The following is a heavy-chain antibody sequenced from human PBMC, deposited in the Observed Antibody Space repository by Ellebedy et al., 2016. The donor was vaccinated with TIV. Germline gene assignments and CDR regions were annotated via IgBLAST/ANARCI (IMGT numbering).Heavy chain of an antibody. CDR3: ARDRVHYAHFDY. D-gene: IGHD4-17*01. CDR2: ISSSGSYI. Sequence: GGSLRLXCAASGFTFNSYTMNWVRQAPGKGLEWVSSISSSGSYIYYADSVKGRFTISRDNSKNTLYLQMNSLRAEDTAVYYCARDRVHYAHFDYWGQGTLVTVSS. V-gene: IGHV3-21*01. J-gene: IGHJ4*02. CDR1: GFTFNSYT.